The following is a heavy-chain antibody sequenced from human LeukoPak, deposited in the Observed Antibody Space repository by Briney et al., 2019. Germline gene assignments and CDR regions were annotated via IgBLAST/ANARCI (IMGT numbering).Heavy chain of an antibody. CDR1: GFTFSSYG. J-gene: IGHJ6*02. Sequence: GRSLRLSCAASGFTFSSYGMHWVRQAPGKGLEWVAVIWYDGSNKYYADSVKGRFTISRDNSKNTLYLQMNSLRAEDTAVYYCARCARGVVVATIEDYYYYGMDVWGQGTTVTVSS. D-gene: IGHD5-12*01. V-gene: IGHV3-33*08. CDR2: IWYDGSNK. CDR3: ARCARGVVVATIEDYYYYGMDV.